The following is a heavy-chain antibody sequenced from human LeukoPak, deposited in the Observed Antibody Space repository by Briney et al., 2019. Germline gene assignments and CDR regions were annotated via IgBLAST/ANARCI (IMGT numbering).Heavy chain of an antibody. Sequence: SVKVSCKASGGTFSSYAISWVRQAPGQGLEWMGRIIPILGIANYAQKFQGRVTITADKSTSTAYMELSSRRSEDTAVYYCATLYDILTGHSNYFDYWGQGTLVTVSS. CDR2: IIPILGIA. CDR3: ATLYDILTGHSNYFDY. V-gene: IGHV1-69*04. CDR1: GGTFSSYA. J-gene: IGHJ4*02. D-gene: IGHD3-9*01.